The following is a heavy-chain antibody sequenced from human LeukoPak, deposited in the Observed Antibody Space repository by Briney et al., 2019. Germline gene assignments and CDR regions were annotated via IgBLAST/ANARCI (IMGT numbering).Heavy chain of an antibody. J-gene: IGHJ2*01. D-gene: IGHD3-9*01. V-gene: IGHV4-61*05. Sequence: PSETLSLTCTVSGGSISSSSYYWGWIRQPPGKGLEWIGRIYTSGSTNYNPSLKSRVTMSVDTSKNQFSLKLSSVTAADTAVYYCARVFYDRSGSLRGAINYDILTGYYVHWYFDLWGRGTLVTVSS. CDR1: GGSISSSSYY. CDR2: IYTSGST. CDR3: ARVFYDRSGSLRGAINYDILTGYYVHWYFDL.